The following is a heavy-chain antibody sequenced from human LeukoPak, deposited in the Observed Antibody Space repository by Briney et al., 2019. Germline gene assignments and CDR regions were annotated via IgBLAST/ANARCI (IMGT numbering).Heavy chain of an antibody. CDR3: ARESGAHCSGGGCYSGDAFDI. V-gene: IGHV3-7*01. CDR2: IKQDGSEK. D-gene: IGHD2-15*01. J-gene: IGHJ3*02. CDR1: GFTFSSYW. Sequence: GGSLRLSCAASGFTFSSYWMSWVRKPPGKGLEWVANIKQDGSEKYYVDSVKGRFTISRDNAKNSLYLQMNMLRAEDTAVYYCARESGAHCSGGGCYSGDAFDIWGQGTMVTVSS.